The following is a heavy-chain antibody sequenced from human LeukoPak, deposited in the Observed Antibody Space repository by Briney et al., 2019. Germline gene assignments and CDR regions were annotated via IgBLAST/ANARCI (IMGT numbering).Heavy chain of an antibody. CDR3: ARGPNNNDYGDYVDFDY. J-gene: IGHJ4*02. D-gene: IGHD4-17*01. CDR2: TYYRSKWYN. Sequence: SQTLSLTCAISGDSVSSNYAVWSWIRQSPSRGLGWLGRTYYRSKWYNDYAPSVKSRIIFKADTSRNQVSLQLNSVTPEDTAVFYCARGPNNNDYGDYVDFDYWGQGTLVSVSS. V-gene: IGHV6-1*01. CDR1: GDSVSSNYAV.